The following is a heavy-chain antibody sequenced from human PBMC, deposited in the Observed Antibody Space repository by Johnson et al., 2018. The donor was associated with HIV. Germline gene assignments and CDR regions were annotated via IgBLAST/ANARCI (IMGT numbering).Heavy chain of an antibody. CDR3: ARGRRGIAVASDAFDI. V-gene: IGHV3-11*04. CDR1: GFTFSEYY. J-gene: IGHJ3*02. CDR2: ISSSGNTI. D-gene: IGHD6-13*01. Sequence: QVQLVESGGGFVKPGGSLRLSCAASGFTFSEYYMSWIRQAPGKGLEWVSYISSSGNTIYYADSVKGRFTISRDNAKNSLYLQMNSLRAEDRAVYYCARGRRGIAVASDAFDIWGQGTMVTVSS.